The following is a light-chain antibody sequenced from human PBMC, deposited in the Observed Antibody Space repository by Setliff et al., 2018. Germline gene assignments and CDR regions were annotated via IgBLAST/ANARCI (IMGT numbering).Light chain of an antibody. CDR2: EVT. CDR1: SSDVGAYNY. CDR3: SSYAASYNPYV. Sequence: QSALTQPPSASGSPGQSLTISCTGTSSDVGAYNYVSWYQQHPGKAPKLMIYEVTKRPSGVPDRFSGSKSGNTASLTVSGLQADDEVDYYCSSYAASYNPYVFGTGTKVTVL. V-gene: IGLV2-8*01. J-gene: IGLJ1*01.